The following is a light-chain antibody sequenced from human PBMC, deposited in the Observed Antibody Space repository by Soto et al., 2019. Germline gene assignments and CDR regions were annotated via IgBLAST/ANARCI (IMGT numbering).Light chain of an antibody. CDR3: HQHGSSPIT. Sequence: EIVSTQSPGTLSLSPGERATLSCRASQTVTRNYLAWHQQKPGQTPRLLVYGASSRATGIPDRFSGSGSGTDFTLTISRLEPEYFAVYCCHQHGSSPITFGQGTRLEIK. CDR2: GAS. J-gene: IGKJ5*01. V-gene: IGKV3-20*01. CDR1: QTVTRNY.